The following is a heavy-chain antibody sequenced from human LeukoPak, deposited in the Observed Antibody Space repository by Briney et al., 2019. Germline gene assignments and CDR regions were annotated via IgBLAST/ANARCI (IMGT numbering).Heavy chain of an antibody. CDR2: IWYDGSNK. Sequence: GGSLRLSCAASGFTFSSYGMHWVRQAPGKGLEWVAVIWYDGSNKYYADSVKARFTISRDNSKNTLYLQMDSLRAEDTAVYYCAKDSDKNGDYFDYWGQGTLVTVSS. CDR1: GFTFSSYG. CDR3: AKDSDKNGDYFDY. V-gene: IGHV3-33*06. D-gene: IGHD4-17*01. J-gene: IGHJ4*02.